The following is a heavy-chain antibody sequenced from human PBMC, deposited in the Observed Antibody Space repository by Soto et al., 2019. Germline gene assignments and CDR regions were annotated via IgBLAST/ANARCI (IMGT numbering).Heavy chain of an antibody. J-gene: IGHJ4*02. Sequence: SETLSLTCNVSGGSISSYYWSWIRQPPWKGLEWIGYIYYSGSTNYNPSLKSRVTISVDTSKNQFSLKLSSVTAADTAVYYCARSSTSANYFDYWGQGTLVTVSS. CDR1: GGSISSYY. D-gene: IGHD2-2*01. V-gene: IGHV4-59*12. CDR3: ARSSTSANYFDY. CDR2: IYYSGST.